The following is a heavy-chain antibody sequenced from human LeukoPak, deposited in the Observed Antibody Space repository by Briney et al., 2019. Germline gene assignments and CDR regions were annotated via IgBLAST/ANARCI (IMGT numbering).Heavy chain of an antibody. V-gene: IGHV4-30-4*08. CDR2: IYYGGST. D-gene: IGHD3-22*01. CDR1: GGSISSGDYY. J-gene: IGHJ4*02. CDR3: ARDIDSDYYDSSGYYDY. Sequence: PSQTLSLTCTVSGGSISSGDYYWSWIRQPPGKGLEWIGYIYYGGSTYYNPSLKSRVTISVDTSKNQFSLKLSSMTAADTAVYYCARDIDSDYYDSSGYYDYWGQGTLVTVSS.